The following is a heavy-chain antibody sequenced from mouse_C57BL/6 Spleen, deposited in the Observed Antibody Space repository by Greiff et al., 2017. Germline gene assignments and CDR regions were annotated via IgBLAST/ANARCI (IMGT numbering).Heavy chain of an antibody. CDR2: INPGSGGT. Sequence: QVQLQQSGAELVRPGTSVKVSCKASGYAFTNYLIEWVKQRPGQGLEWIGVINPGSGGTNYNEKFKGKATLTADESSSTAYMQLSSLTSEDSAVYFCARARDYDGGYAMDYWGQGTSVTVSS. CDR1: GYAFTNYL. V-gene: IGHV1-54*01. CDR3: ARARDYDGGYAMDY. D-gene: IGHD2-4*01. J-gene: IGHJ4*01.